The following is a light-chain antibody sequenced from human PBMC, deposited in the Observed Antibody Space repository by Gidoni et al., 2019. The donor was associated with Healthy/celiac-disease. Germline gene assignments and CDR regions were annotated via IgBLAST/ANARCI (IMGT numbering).Light chain of an antibody. Sequence: DIVMTQSPESLAVALGERATINCKSSKSVLYSSNNKNYLAWYQQKPGQPPKLLIYWASTRESGVPYRFSGSGSGSEFTLTIIRLQAEDVAVYYCQQYYSTPNTFGQGTKLEIK. CDR1: KSVLYSSNNKNY. J-gene: IGKJ2*01. CDR3: QQYYSTPNT. CDR2: WAS. V-gene: IGKV4-1*01.